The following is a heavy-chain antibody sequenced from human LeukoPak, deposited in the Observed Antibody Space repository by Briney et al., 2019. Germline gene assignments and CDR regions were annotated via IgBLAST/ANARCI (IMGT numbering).Heavy chain of an antibody. CDR1: GGTFSSYA. Sequence: SVKVSCKASGGTFSSYAISWVRQAPGQGLEWMGGIIPIFGTANYAQKFQGRVTITADESTSTAYMELSSLRSEDTAVYYCARARRSAGGSYGVFDYWGQGTLVTVSS. D-gene: IGHD1-26*01. V-gene: IGHV1-69*13. CDR2: IIPIFGTA. CDR3: ARARRSAGGSYGVFDY. J-gene: IGHJ4*02.